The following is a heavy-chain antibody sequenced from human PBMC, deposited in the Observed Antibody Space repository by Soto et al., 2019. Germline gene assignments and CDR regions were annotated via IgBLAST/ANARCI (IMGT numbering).Heavy chain of an antibody. CDR3: ARGHYFTTGWFDP. Sequence: QVQLVQSGAEVKKPGSSVKVSCKASGGTFSSYAISWVRQAPGQGLEWMGGIIPIFGTANYAQKFQGRVTITADEXTSTAYMALSSLRSEDTAVYFCARGHYFTTGWFDPWGQGTLVTVSS. V-gene: IGHV1-69*12. D-gene: IGHD4-17*01. CDR2: IIPIFGTA. J-gene: IGHJ5*02. CDR1: GGTFSSYA.